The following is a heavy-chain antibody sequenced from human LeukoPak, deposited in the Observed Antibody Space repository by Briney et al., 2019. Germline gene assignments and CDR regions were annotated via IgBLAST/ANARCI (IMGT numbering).Heavy chain of an antibody. V-gene: IGHV4-39*01. D-gene: IGHD6-13*01. CDR3: ARQYGPGYSSTWYFDY. CDR2: IYYSGNSGNT. Sequence: SETLSLTCTVSGGSISSSAYSWGWIRQPPGKGLEWIGNIYYSGNSGNTYYKPALMSRVSISVDTSKNQFSLRLNSVTAADTAVYYCARQYGPGYSSTWYFDYWGQGTLATVSS. CDR1: GGSISSSAYS. J-gene: IGHJ4*02.